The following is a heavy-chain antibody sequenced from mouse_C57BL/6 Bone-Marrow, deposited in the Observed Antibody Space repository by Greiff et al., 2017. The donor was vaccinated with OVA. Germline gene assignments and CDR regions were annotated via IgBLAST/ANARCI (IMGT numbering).Heavy chain of an antibody. CDR2: INPSNGGT. V-gene: IGHV1-53*01. CDR1: GYTFTSYW. D-gene: IGHD1-1*01. J-gene: IGHJ2*01. Sequence: QVQLKQPGAELVMPGASVKLSCKASGYTFTSYWMHWVKQRPGQGLEWIGNINPSNGGTNYNEKFKSKATLTVDKSSSTAYMQLSSLTSEDSAVYYCARERDYYYGSSPFEDWGQGTTLTVSS. CDR3: ARERDYYYGSSPFED.